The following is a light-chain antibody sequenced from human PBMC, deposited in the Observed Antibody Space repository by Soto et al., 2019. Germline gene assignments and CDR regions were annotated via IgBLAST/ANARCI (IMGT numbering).Light chain of an antibody. CDR1: QSVGSN. Sequence: EIVLTQSPDTLSLSPGERAVFSCRASQSVGSNLAWYQHKPGQAPRLLIYDASKRATGIPARFSGSGSGTEFTLTISSLEPEDFAVYFCQQRSKWPVTFGPGTTVDIK. CDR2: DAS. CDR3: QQRSKWPVT. J-gene: IGKJ3*01. V-gene: IGKV3-11*01.